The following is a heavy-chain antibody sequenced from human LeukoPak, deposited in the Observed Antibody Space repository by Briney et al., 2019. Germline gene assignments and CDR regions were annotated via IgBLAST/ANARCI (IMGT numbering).Heavy chain of an antibody. J-gene: IGHJ1*01. Sequence: SETLSLTCGVSGGSITSSNWWTWVRQPPGMGLEWIGEVYHSGSTYYNPSLKSRVTISVDKSKNQFSLRLSSVTAADTAVYYCATAGSSGWYKYFQHWGQGTLVTVSS. CDR3: ATAGSSGWYKYFQH. V-gene: IGHV4-4*02. CDR1: GGSITSSNW. D-gene: IGHD6-13*01. CDR2: VYHSGST.